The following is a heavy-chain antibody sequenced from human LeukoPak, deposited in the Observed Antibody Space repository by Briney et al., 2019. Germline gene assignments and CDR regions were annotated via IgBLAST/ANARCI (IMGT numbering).Heavy chain of an antibody. Sequence: GGSQTLSCAASGFTFRDSAMSWVRQAPGKGREWVSLISFSGDNTFYTDSVKGRFTISRDNSKDTLYLQMNSLRGEDTAVYYCARHSRGRWYVFDYWGQGTLVTVSS. D-gene: IGHD6-13*01. J-gene: IGHJ4*02. CDR3: ARHSRGRWYVFDY. CDR2: ISFSGDNT. CDR1: GFTFRDSA. V-gene: IGHV3-23*01.